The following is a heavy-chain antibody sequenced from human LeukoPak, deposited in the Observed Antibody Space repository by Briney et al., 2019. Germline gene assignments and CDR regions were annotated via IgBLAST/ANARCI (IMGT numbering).Heavy chain of an antibody. CDR1: GFTFSSYN. D-gene: IGHD3-22*01. CDR2: ISSIRGTT. Sequence: PGGSLRLSCAASGFTFSSYNMNWVRQAPGKGLEWVSYISSIRGTTYYADSVKGRFTISRDNAKNSLYLQMNSLRAEDTAVYYCARKGDYYDSSGLDYWGQGTLVTVSS. J-gene: IGHJ4*02. V-gene: IGHV3-48*04. CDR3: ARKGDYYDSSGLDY.